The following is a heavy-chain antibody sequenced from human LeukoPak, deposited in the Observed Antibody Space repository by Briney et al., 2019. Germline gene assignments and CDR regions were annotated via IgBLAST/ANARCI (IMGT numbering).Heavy chain of an antibody. D-gene: IGHD1-14*01. J-gene: IGHJ4*02. V-gene: IGHV1-69*04. CDR2: IIPIFGIA. CDR1: GGTFSSYA. Sequence: SVKVSCKASGGTFSSYAISWVRQAPGQGLEWMGRIIPIFGIANYAQKFQGRVTITADKSTSTAYMELSSLRSEDTAVYYCARAFAKTGKYYFDYWGQGTLVTVSS. CDR3: ARAFAKTGKYYFDY.